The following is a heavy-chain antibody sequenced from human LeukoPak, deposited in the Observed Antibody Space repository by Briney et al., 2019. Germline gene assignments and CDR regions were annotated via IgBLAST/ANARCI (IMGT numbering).Heavy chain of an antibody. V-gene: IGHV1-46*01. Sequence: GASVKVSCKASGYTFTSCYMHWVRQAPGQGLEWMGIINPSGGSTSYAQKFQGRVTMTRDTSTSTVYMELSSLRSEDTAVYYCARDLHPANRKTYYYDSSASTVDYWGQGTLVTVSS. CDR3: ARDLHPANRKTYYYDSSASTVDY. CDR2: INPSGGST. J-gene: IGHJ4*02. D-gene: IGHD3-22*01. CDR1: GYTFTSCY.